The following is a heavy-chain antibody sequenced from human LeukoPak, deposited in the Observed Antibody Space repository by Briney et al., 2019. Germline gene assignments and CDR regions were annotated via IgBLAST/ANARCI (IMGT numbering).Heavy chain of an antibody. D-gene: IGHD6-13*01. Sequence: QPGGSLRLSCAASGFTFSSYAMSWVRQAPGKGLEWVSAISGSGGSTYYADSVKGRFTISRDNSKNTLYLQMSSLRAEDTAVYYCAKGAEYHYYYGMDVWGQGTTVTVSS. CDR1: GFTFSSYA. CDR3: AKGAEYHYYYGMDV. CDR2: ISGSGGST. V-gene: IGHV3-23*01. J-gene: IGHJ6*02.